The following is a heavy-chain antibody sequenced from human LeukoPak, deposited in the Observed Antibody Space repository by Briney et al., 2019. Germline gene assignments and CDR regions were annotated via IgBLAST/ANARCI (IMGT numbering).Heavy chain of an antibody. CDR1: GGSFSGYY. Sequence: SETLSLTCAVYGGSFSGYYWSWIRQSPEKGLEWIGEINHSGSTNYNPSLKSRVTMSLDTSRNQFSLKLSSVTATDTAVYYCARFSFSPGYYIVSFDIWGQGTVVIVSS. V-gene: IGHV4-34*01. D-gene: IGHD3/OR15-3a*01. CDR3: ARFSFSPGYYIVSFDI. CDR2: INHSGST. J-gene: IGHJ3*02.